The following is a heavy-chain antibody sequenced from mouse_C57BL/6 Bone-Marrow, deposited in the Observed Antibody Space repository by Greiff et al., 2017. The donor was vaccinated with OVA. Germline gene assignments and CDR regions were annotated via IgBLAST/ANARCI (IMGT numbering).Heavy chain of an antibody. CDR2: IDPSDSYT. J-gene: IGHJ1*03. CDR3: ASEAYYYGSSYDWYFDV. Sequence: QPGASVKLSCKASGYTFTSYWMQWVKQRPGQGLEWIGEIDPSDSYTNYNQKFKGKATLTVDTSSSTAYMQLSSLTSEDSAVYYCASEAYYYGSSYDWYFDVWGTGTTVTVSS. CDR1: GYTFTSYW. D-gene: IGHD1-1*01. V-gene: IGHV1-50*01.